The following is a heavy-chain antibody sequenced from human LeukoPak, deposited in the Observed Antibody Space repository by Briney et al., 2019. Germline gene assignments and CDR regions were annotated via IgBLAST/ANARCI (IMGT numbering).Heavy chain of an antibody. CDR3: ARSDIVVVPAATWKDYYYYMDV. J-gene: IGHJ6*03. CDR1: GYTFTSYG. Sequence: AAVKVSCKASGYTFTSYGISWVGQAPGQGLEWMGWISAYNGNTNYAQKFQGRVTMTRDTSISTAYMELSRLRSDDTAVYYCARSDIVVVPAATWKDYYYYMDVWGKGTTVTVSS. V-gene: IGHV1-18*01. CDR2: ISAYNGNT. D-gene: IGHD2-2*01.